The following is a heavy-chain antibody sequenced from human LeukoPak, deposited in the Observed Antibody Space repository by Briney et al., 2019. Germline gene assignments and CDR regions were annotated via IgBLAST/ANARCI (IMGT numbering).Heavy chain of an antibody. CDR2: INHSGST. V-gene: IGHV4-34*01. D-gene: IGHD2-21*01. Sequence: PSETLSLTCAVYGGSFSGYYWSWIRQPPGKGLGWIGEINHSGSTNYNPSLKSRVTISVDTSKNQFSLKLSSVTAADTAVYYCARSRLGGDCYGSWGQGTLVTVSS. CDR1: GGSFSGYY. CDR3: ARSRLGGDCYGS. J-gene: IGHJ4*02.